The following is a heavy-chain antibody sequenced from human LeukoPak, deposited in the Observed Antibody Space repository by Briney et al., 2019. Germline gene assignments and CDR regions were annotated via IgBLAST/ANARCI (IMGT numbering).Heavy chain of an antibody. CDR3: ARDVGYCSGGSCYTDAFDI. Sequence: ASVKVSCKASGYTFTSYGISWVRQAPGQGLEWMGWINPNSGGTNYAQKFQGWVTMTRDTSISTAYMELSRLRSDDTAVYYCARDVGYCSGGSCYTDAFDIWGQGTMVTVSS. CDR1: GYTFTSYG. CDR2: INPNSGGT. J-gene: IGHJ3*02. V-gene: IGHV1-2*04. D-gene: IGHD2-15*01.